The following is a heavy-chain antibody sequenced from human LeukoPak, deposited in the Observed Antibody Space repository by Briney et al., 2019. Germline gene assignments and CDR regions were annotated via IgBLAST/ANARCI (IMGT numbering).Heavy chain of an antibody. CDR2: INPNSGGT. V-gene: IGHV1-2*02. CDR3: ARQTGLVVVAATGAFDI. J-gene: IGHJ3*02. Sequence: ASVKVSCKASGYTFTGYYMHWVRQAPGQGLEWMGWINPNSGGTNYAQKFQGRVTMTRDTSISTAYMELSRLRSDDTAAYYCARQTGLVVVAATGAFDIWGQGTMVTVSS. CDR1: GYTFTGYY. D-gene: IGHD2-15*01.